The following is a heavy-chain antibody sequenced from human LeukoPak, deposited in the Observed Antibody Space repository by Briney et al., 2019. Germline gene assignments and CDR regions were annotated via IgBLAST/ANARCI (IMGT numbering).Heavy chain of an antibody. J-gene: IGHJ5*02. CDR3: ASGGELLYSENWFDP. V-gene: IGHV3-11*01. CDR1: GFTFSDYY. CDR2: INSRGTTV. Sequence: PGGSLRLSCAASGFTFSDYYMTWIRQAPGKGLEWVSYINSRGTTVYYADSVKGRFTISRDNAKNSLYLQMNSLRAEDTAVYYCASGGELLYSENWFDPWGQGTLVTVSS. D-gene: IGHD3-10*01.